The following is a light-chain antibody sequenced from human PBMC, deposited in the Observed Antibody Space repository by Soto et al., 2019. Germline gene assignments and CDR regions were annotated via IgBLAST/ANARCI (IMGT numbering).Light chain of an antibody. J-gene: IGLJ2*01. CDR2: EGS. V-gene: IGLV2-23*03. CDR3: CSYAGSSTFRVV. CDR1: SSDVGSYNL. Sequence: QSALTQPASVSGSPGQSITLSCTGTSSDVGSYNLVSWYQQHPGKAPKLMIYEGSKRPSGVSNRCSGSKSGNTASLTISGLQAEDEADYYCCSYAGSSTFRVVFGGGTKLTVL.